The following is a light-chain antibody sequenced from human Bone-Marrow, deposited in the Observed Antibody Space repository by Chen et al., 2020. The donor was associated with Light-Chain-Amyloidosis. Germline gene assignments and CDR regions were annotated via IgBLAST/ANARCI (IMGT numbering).Light chain of an antibody. CDR3: QVWDRSGDRPV. CDR2: DDS. V-gene: IGLV3-21*02. J-gene: IGLJ3*02. Sequence: SYVLTQPSSVSVAPGQTATIACGGNNIGSTSVHWYQQTPGQAPLLVVYDDSDRPSGIPERLSGSNAGNTATLTISRVEAGDEADYHCQVWDRSGDRPVFGGGTKLTVL. CDR1: NIGSTS.